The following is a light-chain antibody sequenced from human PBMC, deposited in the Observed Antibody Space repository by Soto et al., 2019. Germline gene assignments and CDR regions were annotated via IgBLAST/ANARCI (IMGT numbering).Light chain of an antibody. CDR2: DAS. J-gene: IGKJ1*01. CDR1: QSVGTH. Sequence: EILLTQSPDTLSVSLGERATLSCRASQSVGTHLAWYQQKPRQAPRLLIFDASKRTTGTPDRFSGSGSGSEFTLTVSGLQSDDLAVYYCQQKSEWRTCGQGTKVDI. CDR3: QQKSEWRT. V-gene: IGKV3-15*01.